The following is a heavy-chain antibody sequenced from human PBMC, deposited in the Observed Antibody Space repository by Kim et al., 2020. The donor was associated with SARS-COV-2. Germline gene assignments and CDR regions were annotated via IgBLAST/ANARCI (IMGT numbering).Heavy chain of an antibody. CDR2: IIGGNGNT. CDR3: ARGGGPGLGY. CDR1: GYTFSNYA. J-gene: IGHJ4*02. Sequence: ASVKVSCKASGYTFSNYAIHWVRQAPGQRLECMGWIIGGNGNTYYSLKFQGRVTFTRDTSATTAYMELSSLRSEDTAVYYCARGGGPGLGYWGQGTLVTVSS. V-gene: IGHV1-3*01. D-gene: IGHD2-15*01.